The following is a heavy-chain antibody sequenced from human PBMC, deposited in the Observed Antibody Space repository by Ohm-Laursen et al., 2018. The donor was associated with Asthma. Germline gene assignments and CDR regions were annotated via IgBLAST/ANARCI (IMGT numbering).Heavy chain of an antibody. CDR3: AREGWDRDYYYGMDV. CDR2: IIPIFGTA. CDR1: GGTFSSYA. Sequence: SSVKVSCKASGGTFSSYAISWVRQAPGQGLEWMGGIIPIFGTANYAQKFQGRVTITADESTSTAYMELSSLRSEDTAVYYCAREGWDRDYYYGMDVWGQGTTVTVSS. D-gene: IGHD1-26*01. J-gene: IGHJ6*02. V-gene: IGHV1-69*01.